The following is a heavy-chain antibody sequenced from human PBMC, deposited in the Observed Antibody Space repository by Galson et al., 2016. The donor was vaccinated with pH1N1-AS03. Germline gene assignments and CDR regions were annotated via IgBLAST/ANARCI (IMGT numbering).Heavy chain of an antibody. Sequence: LRLSCAVSGFTFSNYWMRWVRQAPGKGREWGSRISTDGSSTIYADSVKGRFTISRDNATNTWYLQMNSLRADDTAVYYCAGDYYGMGRYWGQGTLVTVSS. CDR3: AGDYYGMGRY. CDR1: GFTFSNYW. CDR2: ISTDGSST. J-gene: IGHJ4*02. V-gene: IGHV3-74*01. D-gene: IGHD3-10*01.